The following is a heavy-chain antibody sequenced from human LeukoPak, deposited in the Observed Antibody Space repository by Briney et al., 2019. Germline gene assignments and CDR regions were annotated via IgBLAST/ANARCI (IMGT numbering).Heavy chain of an antibody. CDR1: GGSLSGYY. Sequence: PSETLSLTRAVYGGSLSGYYWSTIRQPPGKGLEWIGEINHSGSTNYNPSLKSRVTISVDTSKNQFSLKLSSGPAADTAVYYCARGPTYYDFWSGYSADYWGQGTLVTVSS. CDR3: ARGPTYYDFWSGYSADY. V-gene: IGHV4-34*01. D-gene: IGHD3-3*01. J-gene: IGHJ4*02. CDR2: INHSGST.